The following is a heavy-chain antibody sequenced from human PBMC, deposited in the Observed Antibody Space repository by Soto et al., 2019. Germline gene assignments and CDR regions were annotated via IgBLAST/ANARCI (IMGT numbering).Heavy chain of an antibody. J-gene: IGHJ4*02. CDR1: GGSIRGCDDY. V-gene: IGHV4-39*02. CDR3: AKAPTGYYHS. Sequence: PEETLSLTCSVSGGSIRGCDDYCGWIRQSPGKGLEYIGSVFYTGSAYYNPSFKSRVSIVADTSTNRFFLNLKSVTATDTGVYYCAKAPTGYYHSWGQGILVTAPQ. D-gene: IGHD1-26*01. CDR2: VFYTGSA.